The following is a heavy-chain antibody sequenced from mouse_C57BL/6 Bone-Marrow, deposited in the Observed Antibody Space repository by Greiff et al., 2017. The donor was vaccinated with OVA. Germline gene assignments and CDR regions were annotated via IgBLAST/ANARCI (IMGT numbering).Heavy chain of an antibody. Sequence: QVQLKQSGAELARPGASVKMSCKASGYTFTSYTMHWVKQRPGQGLEWIGYINPSSGYTKYNQKFKDKATLTADKSSSTAYMQLSSLTSEDSAVYYCAGDYDGRVWFAYWGQGTLVTVSA. CDR2: INPSSGYT. V-gene: IGHV1-4*01. CDR3: AGDYDGRVWFAY. D-gene: IGHD2-4*01. CDR1: GYTFTSYT. J-gene: IGHJ3*01.